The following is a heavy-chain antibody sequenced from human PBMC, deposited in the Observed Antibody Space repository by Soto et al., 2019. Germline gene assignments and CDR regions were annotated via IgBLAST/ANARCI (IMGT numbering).Heavy chain of an antibody. CDR1: GFTFSGSA. CDR2: IRSKANSYAT. J-gene: IGHJ5*02. CDR3: TRHRDFWSGYNWFDP. D-gene: IGHD3-3*01. Sequence: EVQLVESGGGLVQPGGSLKLSCAASGFTFSGSAMHWVRQASGKGLEWVGRIRSKANSYATAYAASVKGRFTISRDDSKNTAYLQMNSLKTEDTAVYYCTRHRDFWSGYNWFDPWGQGTLVTVSS. V-gene: IGHV3-73*01.